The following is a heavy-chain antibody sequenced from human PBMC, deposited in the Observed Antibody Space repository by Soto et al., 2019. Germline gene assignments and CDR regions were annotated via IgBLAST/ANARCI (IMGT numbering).Heavy chain of an antibody. J-gene: IGHJ4*02. Sequence: GGSLRLSCAASGFTFSSYAMHWVRQAPGKGLEWVAVISYDGSNKYYADSVKGRFTISRDNSKNTLYLQMNSLRAEDTAVYYCASPPEIVVVPAAQPGDYWGQGTLVTVSS. D-gene: IGHD2-2*01. CDR1: GFTFSSYA. CDR2: ISYDGSNK. V-gene: IGHV3-30-3*01. CDR3: ASPPEIVVVPAAQPGDY.